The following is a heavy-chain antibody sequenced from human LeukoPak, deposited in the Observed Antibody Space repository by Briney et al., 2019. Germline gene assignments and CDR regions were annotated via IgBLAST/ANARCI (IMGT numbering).Heavy chain of an antibody. V-gene: IGHV4-39*01. J-gene: IGHJ4*02. D-gene: IGHD3-10*01. CDR3: ARQSITMVRGAFDY. CDR1: GGPISSSSYY. Sequence: SETLSLTCTVSGGPISSSSYYWGWIRQPPGKGLEWIGSIYYSGSTYYNPSLKSRVTISVDTSKNQFSLKLSSVTAADTAVYYCARQSITMVRGAFDYWGQGTLVTVSS. CDR2: IYYSGST.